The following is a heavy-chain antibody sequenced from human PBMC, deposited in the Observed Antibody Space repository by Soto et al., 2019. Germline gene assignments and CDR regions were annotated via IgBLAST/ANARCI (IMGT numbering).Heavy chain of an antibody. CDR1: GGTFSSYA. J-gene: IGHJ4*02. CDR2: IIPIFGTA. V-gene: IGHV1-69*13. D-gene: IGHD5-12*01. CDR3: ARDSRGGYDRESQYYFDY. Sequence: ASVKVSCKASGGTFSSYAISWVRQAPGQGLEWMGGIIPIFGTANYAQKFQGRVTITADESTSTAYMELSSLRSEDTAVYYCARDSRGGYDRESQYYFDYWGQGTLVTVSS.